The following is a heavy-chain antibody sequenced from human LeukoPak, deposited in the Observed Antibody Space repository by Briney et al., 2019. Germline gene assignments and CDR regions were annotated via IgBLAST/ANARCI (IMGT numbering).Heavy chain of an antibody. CDR2: IVVGSGNT. Sequence: GASVKVSCKASGSTFTSSAMQWVRQARGQRLEWIGWIVVGSGNTNYAQKFQEKVTITRDMSTSTAYMELSSLRSEDTAVYYCAAGTGGSYYRRYYYYGMDVWGQGTTVTVSS. V-gene: IGHV1-58*02. CDR3: AAGTGGSYYRRYYYYGMDV. J-gene: IGHJ6*02. D-gene: IGHD1-26*01. CDR1: GSTFTSSA.